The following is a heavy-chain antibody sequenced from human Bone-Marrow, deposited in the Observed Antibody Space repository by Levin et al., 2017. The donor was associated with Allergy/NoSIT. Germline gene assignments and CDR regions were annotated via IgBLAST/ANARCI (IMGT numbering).Heavy chain of an antibody. V-gene: IGHV4-34*01. D-gene: IGHD6-19*01. CDR2: INHSGST. CDR1: GGSFSGYL. CDR3: ARYSSGWTPSLDV. J-gene: IGHJ6*02. Sequence: SQTLSLTCAVYGGSFSGYLWTWIRQSPGKGLEWIGEINHSGSTNYNPSLKSRLSISVDTSKSQFSLNLSSVTAADTAVYYCARYSSGWTPSLDVWGQGLTVTVSS.